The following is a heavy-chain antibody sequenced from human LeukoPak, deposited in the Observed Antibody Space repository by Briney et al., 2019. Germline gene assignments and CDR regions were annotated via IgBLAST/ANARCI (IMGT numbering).Heavy chain of an antibody. CDR2: ISATGGTI. J-gene: IGHJ4*02. CDR3: AREKRGLTYYFDY. D-gene: IGHD3-10*01. V-gene: IGHV3-48*01. Sequence: GSLRLSCAASGFTFSSNGMNWVRQAPGKGLEWVSYISATGGTIYYADSVKGRFTISRDNSKNTLYLQMNSLRAEDTAVYYCAREKRGLTYYFDYWGQGPLVTVSS. CDR1: GFTFSSNG.